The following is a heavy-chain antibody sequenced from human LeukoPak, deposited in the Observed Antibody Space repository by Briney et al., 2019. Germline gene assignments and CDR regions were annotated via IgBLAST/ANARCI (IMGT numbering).Heavy chain of an antibody. D-gene: IGHD1-26*01. J-gene: IGHJ5*02. Sequence: PGGSLRLSCAASGLTFRRYGMHWVRQTPGKGLEWVAFIESDESIRQYADLVKGRSTISRDNSKNMLYLQMNSLTTEDTAMYYCTKNAGRREGWFDPWGQGTLVTVSS. CDR2: IESDESIR. V-gene: IGHV3-30*02. CDR3: TKNAGRREGWFDP. CDR1: GLTFRRYG.